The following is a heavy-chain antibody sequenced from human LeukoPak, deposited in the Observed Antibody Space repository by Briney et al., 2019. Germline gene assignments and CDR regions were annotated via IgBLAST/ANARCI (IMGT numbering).Heavy chain of an antibody. CDR3: ARGRAAMVHGMDV. Sequence: SETLSLTCAVSGGSISSGGYSWSWIRQPPGKGLEWIGYLYHSGSTYYNPSLKSRVTISVDRSKNQFSLKLSSVTAADTAVYYCARGRAAMVHGMDVWGQGTTVTVSS. D-gene: IGHD5-18*01. V-gene: IGHV4-30-2*01. CDR2: LYHSGST. CDR1: GGSISSGGYS. J-gene: IGHJ6*02.